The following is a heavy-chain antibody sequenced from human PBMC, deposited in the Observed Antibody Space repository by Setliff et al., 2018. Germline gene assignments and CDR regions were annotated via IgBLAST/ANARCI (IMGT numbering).Heavy chain of an antibody. CDR1: GGSISSGSYY. CDR2: IYSSGST. J-gene: IGHJ4*02. CDR3: ARRHCSGGSCYSLNYFDY. Sequence: PSETLSLTCTVSGGSISSGSYYWSWIRQPAGKGLEWIGHIYSSGSTNYNPSLKSRVTISVDRSKNQFSLKLSSVIAADTAVYYCARRHCSGGSCYSLNYFDYWGQGTLVTVSS. V-gene: IGHV4-61*09. D-gene: IGHD2-15*01.